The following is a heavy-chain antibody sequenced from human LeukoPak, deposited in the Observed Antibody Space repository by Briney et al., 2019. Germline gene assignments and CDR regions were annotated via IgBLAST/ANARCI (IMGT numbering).Heavy chain of an antibody. CDR3: ARDDSTGYYYLDG. CDR2: IKENGSEK. V-gene: IGHV3-7*05. D-gene: IGHD3-22*01. J-gene: IGHJ4*02. CDR1: GFTFSNYF. Sequence: GGSLRLSCAASGFTFSNYFMSWVRQAPGKGLEWVANIKENGSEKYYVDSVKGRFTISRDNAKNSLYLEMDSLRAEDTAVYYCARDDSTGYYYLDGWGQGTLVTVSS.